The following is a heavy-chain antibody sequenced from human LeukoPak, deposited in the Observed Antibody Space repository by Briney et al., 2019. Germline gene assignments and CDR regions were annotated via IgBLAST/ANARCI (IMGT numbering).Heavy chain of an antibody. CDR1: GFTFSSYS. Sequence: PGGSLRLSCAASGFTFSSYSMNWVRQAPGKGLEWVSSISSSSSYIYYADSVKGRFAISRDNAKNSLYLQMNSLRAEDTAVYYCARVQGYGSSSGHDAFDIWGQGTMVTVSS. D-gene: IGHD6-6*01. CDR3: ARVQGYGSSSGHDAFDI. J-gene: IGHJ3*02. V-gene: IGHV3-21*01. CDR2: ISSSSSYI.